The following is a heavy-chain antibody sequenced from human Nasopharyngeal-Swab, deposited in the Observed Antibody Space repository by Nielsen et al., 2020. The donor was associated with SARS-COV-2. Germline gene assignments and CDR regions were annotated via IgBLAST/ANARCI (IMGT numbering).Heavy chain of an antibody. J-gene: IGHJ3*02. CDR2: FAGSSGNT. Sequence: GESLKISCEASASTFSSHAINWVRQAPGKRLEWVSAFAGSSGNTYYLDSVKGRFTTYRDNSKNTVYLQMNNLRVDDTAVYFCAKSSRYSYDSSGSVGAFDIWGQGTMVTASS. CDR1: ASTFSSHA. D-gene: IGHD3-22*01. V-gene: IGHV3-23*01. CDR3: AKSSRYSYDSSGSVGAFDI.